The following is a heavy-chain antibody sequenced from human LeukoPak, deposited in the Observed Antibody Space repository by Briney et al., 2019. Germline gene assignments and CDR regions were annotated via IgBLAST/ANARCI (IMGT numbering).Heavy chain of an antibody. V-gene: IGHV3-53*01. CDR3: AKDFVLGLRWYQDGNFDY. J-gene: IGHJ4*02. CDR1: GFTVSSNY. CDR2: IYSGGST. Sequence: GVLRLSCAASGFTVSSNYMSWVRQAPGKGLEWVSVIYSGGSTYYADSVKGRFTISRDNSKNTLYLQMNSLRAEDTAVYYCAKDFVLGLRWYQDGNFDYWGQGTLVTVSS. D-gene: IGHD4-23*01.